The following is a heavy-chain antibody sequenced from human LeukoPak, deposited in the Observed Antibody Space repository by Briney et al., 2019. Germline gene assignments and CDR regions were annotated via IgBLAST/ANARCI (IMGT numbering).Heavy chain of an antibody. J-gene: IGHJ6*02. V-gene: IGHV3-33*01. Sequence: GRSLRLSCAASGFTFSSYGMHWVRQAPGKGLEWVAVIWCDGSNKYYADSVKGRFTISRDNSKNTLYLQMNSLRAEDTAVYYCAREYSSSGYYYGMDVWGQGTTVTVSS. CDR1: GFTFSSYG. CDR3: AREYSSSGYYYGMDV. CDR2: IWCDGSNK. D-gene: IGHD6-6*01.